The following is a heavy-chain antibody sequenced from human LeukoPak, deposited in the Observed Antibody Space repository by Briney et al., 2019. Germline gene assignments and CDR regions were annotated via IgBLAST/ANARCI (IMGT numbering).Heavy chain of an antibody. D-gene: IGHD6-13*01. J-gene: IGHJ5*02. CDR2: IYYSGST. CDR1: GGSISSSSYY. CDR3: ARRRYSSSPHGFDP. Sequence: PSETLSLTCTVSGGSISSSSYYWGWIRQPPGKGLEWIGSIYYSGSTYYNPSLKSRVTISVDTSKNQFSLKLSSVTAADTAVYYCARRRYSSSPHGFDPWGQGTLVTVSS. V-gene: IGHV4-39*01.